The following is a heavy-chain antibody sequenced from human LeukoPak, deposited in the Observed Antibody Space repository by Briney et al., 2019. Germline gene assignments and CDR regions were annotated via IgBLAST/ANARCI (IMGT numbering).Heavy chain of an antibody. V-gene: IGHV3-23*01. Sequence: PGGSLRLSCAASGFTFSSYSMSWVRQAPGKGLEWVSSLNGDGGITFYADSVKGRFTVSRDNSKNTLYLQMNSLRAEDTAVYYCATGAGSKPFDYWGQGTLVTASS. CDR2: LNGDGGIT. CDR1: GFTFSSYS. D-gene: IGHD1-26*01. CDR3: ATGAGSKPFDY. J-gene: IGHJ4*02.